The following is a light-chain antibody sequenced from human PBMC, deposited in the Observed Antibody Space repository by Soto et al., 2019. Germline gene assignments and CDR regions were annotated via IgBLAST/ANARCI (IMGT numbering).Light chain of an antibody. Sequence: AIQMTQSPSSLSASVGDRVTISCRASQGIGNALGWYQRKPGKPPKVLIYGASNLQSGVPPRFSGSGSGTDFTLTISRLEPEDFAMYYCQVYNSSPWTFGQGTKVDIK. CDR3: QVYNSSPWT. V-gene: IGKV1-6*01. CDR1: QGIGNA. J-gene: IGKJ1*01. CDR2: GAS.